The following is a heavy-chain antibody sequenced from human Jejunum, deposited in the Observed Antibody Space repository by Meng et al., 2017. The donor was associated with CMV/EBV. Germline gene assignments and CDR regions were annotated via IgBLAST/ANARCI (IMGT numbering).Heavy chain of an antibody. CDR1: GFAFRNAW. J-gene: IGHJ4*02. Sequence: CAASGFAFRNAWMNWVRQAPGKGLEWLGRIKTKTDGETTDYVAPVKGRFTISRDDSKNTLFLQMNSLKTEDTAVYYCTSRILTTNDYWGQGTLVTVSS. D-gene: IGHD2/OR15-2a*01. V-gene: IGHV3-15*01. CDR3: TSRILTTNDY. CDR2: IKTKTDGETT.